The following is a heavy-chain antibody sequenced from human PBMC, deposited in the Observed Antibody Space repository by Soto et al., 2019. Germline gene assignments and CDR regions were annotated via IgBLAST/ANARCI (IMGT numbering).Heavy chain of an antibody. V-gene: IGHV4-30-4*01. CDR3: ARCDYYDSSGYFPGGMDV. Sequence: QVQLQESGPGLVKPSQTLSLTCTVSGDSISSGDYYWSWIRQPPGKGLEWIGYIYYSGSTYYNPSLKSRVTISVDTYKIQFSLKLSSVTAADTAVYYCARCDYYDSSGYFPGGMDVWGQGTTVTVSS. J-gene: IGHJ6*02. CDR2: IYYSGST. D-gene: IGHD3-22*01. CDR1: GDSISSGDYY.